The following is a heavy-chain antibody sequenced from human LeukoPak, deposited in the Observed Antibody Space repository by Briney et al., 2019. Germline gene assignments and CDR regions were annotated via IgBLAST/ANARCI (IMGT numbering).Heavy chain of an antibody. CDR2: ISRDGTIT. CDR3: ARGWYGPDS. J-gene: IGHJ5*01. D-gene: IGHD1-14*01. V-gene: IGHV3-74*01. CDR1: GVTFSAHS. Sequence: PGGSLRPSGAASGVTFSAHSMHWVRQAPGKGRVWVPGISRDGTITNYADAVKGRFTISRDNAKNTLYLQMNSLRVEDTAVYSCARGWYGPDSCGQGTLVTVSS.